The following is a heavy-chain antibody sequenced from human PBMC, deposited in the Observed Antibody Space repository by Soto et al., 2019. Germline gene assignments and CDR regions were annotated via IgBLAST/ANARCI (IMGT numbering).Heavy chain of an antibody. Sequence: QVQLQQWGAGLLKPSETLSLTCAVYGTSFSGSSWTWIRQPPGKGLEWIGEINDSGTTNYNPSLESRVTISVDTSKNLFSLKLSSVTAADTAVYYCARDLVRGSDRFDPWGQGTLVTVSS. CDR2: INDSGTT. D-gene: IGHD3-10*01. J-gene: IGHJ5*02. CDR3: ARDLVRGSDRFDP. CDR1: GTSFSGSS. V-gene: IGHV4-34*01.